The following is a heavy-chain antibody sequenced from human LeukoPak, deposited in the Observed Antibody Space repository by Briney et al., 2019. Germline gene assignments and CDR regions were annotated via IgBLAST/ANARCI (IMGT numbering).Heavy chain of an antibody. D-gene: IGHD6-13*01. CDR1: GYTFTSYA. Sequence: ASVKVSCKASGYTFTSYAMHWVRQAPGQRPEWMGWINAGNGNTKYSQKFQVRVTITRDTSASTAYMELSSLRSEDTAVYYCARDPIGSRWPYYFDYWGQGTLVTVSS. CDR2: INAGNGNT. V-gene: IGHV1-3*01. CDR3: ARDPIGSRWPYYFDY. J-gene: IGHJ4*02.